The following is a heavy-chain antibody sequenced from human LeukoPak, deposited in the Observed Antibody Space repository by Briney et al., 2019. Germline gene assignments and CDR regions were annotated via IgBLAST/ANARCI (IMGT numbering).Heavy chain of an antibody. J-gene: IGHJ4*02. D-gene: IGHD3-3*01. CDR2: INPNSGGT. Sequence: ASVKVSCKASGYTFTGYYMHWVRQAPGQGLEWMGWINPNSGGTNYAQKFQDRVTMTRDTSISTAYMELSRLRSDDTAVYYCASTSYYDFWSGLDYWGQGTLVTVSS. V-gene: IGHV1-2*02. CDR1: GYTFTGYY. CDR3: ASTSYYDFWSGLDY.